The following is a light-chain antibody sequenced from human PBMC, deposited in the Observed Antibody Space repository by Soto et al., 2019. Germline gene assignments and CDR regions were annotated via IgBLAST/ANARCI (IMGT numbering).Light chain of an antibody. V-gene: IGKV3-20*01. CDR3: QQYGSSPLT. CDR1: QSVSSSY. CDR2: GAS. J-gene: IGKJ4*01. Sequence: EIVLTQSPGTLSLSPWEIAALSCRASQSVSSSYLAWYQQKPGQAPRLLIYGASSRATGIPDRFSGSGSGTDLTLTISRLEPEDFAVYYCQQYGSSPLTFGGGTKVDIK.